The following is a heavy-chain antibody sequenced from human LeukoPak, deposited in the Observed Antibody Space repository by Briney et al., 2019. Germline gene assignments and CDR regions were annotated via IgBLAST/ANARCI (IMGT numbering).Heavy chain of an antibody. J-gene: IGHJ4*02. V-gene: IGHV3-30*02. Sequence: GGSLRLSCAAPGFTFSSFGMHWVRQVPGQGLECVAFILYDGTNKYYADSVKGRFTISRDNSKNTLSLQMNSLRVEDTALYYCTKDLRYYYADNHSIMDVHDYWGQGTLVTVSS. D-gene: IGHD4-23*01. CDR2: ILYDGTNK. CDR1: GFTFSSFG. CDR3: TKDLRYYYADNHSIMDVHDY.